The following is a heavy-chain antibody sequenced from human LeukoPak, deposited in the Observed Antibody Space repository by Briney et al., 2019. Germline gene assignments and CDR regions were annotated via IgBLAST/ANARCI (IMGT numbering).Heavy chain of an antibody. CDR1: GFTFSNYA. CDR3: ATEKGDSPDY. D-gene: IGHD2-21*01. J-gene: IGHJ4*02. V-gene: IGHV3-23*01. CDR2: ISGSGANT. Sequence: GGFLRLSCAASGFTFSNYAMSWVRQAPGKGLEWVSGISGSGANTYHADSVKGRFTISRDNSKNTLYVQMNSLRAEDTAVYYCATEKGDSPDYWGQGTLVTVSS.